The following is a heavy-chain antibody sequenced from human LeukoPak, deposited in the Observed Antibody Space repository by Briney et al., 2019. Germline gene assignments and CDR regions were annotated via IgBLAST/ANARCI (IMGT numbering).Heavy chain of an antibody. CDR3: ARDYELNDAFDN. CDR1: GGTFSSYA. D-gene: IGHD3-3*01. CDR2: IIPIFGTA. Sequence: GSSVKVSCKASGGTFSSYAISWVRQAPGQGLEWMGGIIPIFGTANYAQKFQGRVTITADESTSTAYMELSSLRSEDTAVYYCARDYELNDAFDNWGQGTMVTVSS. J-gene: IGHJ3*02. V-gene: IGHV1-69*01.